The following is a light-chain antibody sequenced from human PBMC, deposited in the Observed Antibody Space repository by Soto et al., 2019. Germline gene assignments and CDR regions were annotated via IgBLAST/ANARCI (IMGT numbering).Light chain of an antibody. V-gene: IGKV3-20*01. CDR2: GAS. J-gene: IGKJ1*01. CDR3: QQYGSSPPT. CDR1: QSVSSSY. Sequence: EIVLTQSPGTLSLSPGERATLSCRASQSVSSSYLAWYQRKPGQAPRLLIYGASTRATGIPDRFSGSGSGTDFTLSISRLEPEDVAVYYCQQYGSSPPTFGQGTKVEIK.